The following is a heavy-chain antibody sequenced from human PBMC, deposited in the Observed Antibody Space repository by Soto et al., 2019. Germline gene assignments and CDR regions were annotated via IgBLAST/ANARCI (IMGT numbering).Heavy chain of an antibody. CDR2: IYSGGDT. V-gene: IGHV3-66*01. CDR1: GFSVSNNY. D-gene: IGHD4-17*01. J-gene: IGHJ4*02. CDR3: ARNIPVTTLGY. Sequence: EVQLVESGGGLVQPGGSLRLSCAASGFSVSNNYMSWVRQAPGKGLECVSLIYSGGDTYYVDSVKGRFSISRDSSKNTLYIQMNSLRAEDSAVYYCARNIPVTTLGYWGQGTVVTVAS.